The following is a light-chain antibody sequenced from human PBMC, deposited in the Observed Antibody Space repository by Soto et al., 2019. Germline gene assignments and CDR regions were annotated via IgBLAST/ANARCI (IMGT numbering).Light chain of an antibody. V-gene: IGKV1D-12*01. J-gene: IGKJ4*01. CDR3: QQTNSFPLT. CDR1: QGISTS. CDR2: AAS. Sequence: DIQMTQSPSSVSASVGDGVTITCRARQGISTSLGWYQQKPGKAPKLLIYAASSLQSGVPSRFSGTGSGTDVTLTISSLQPEDFATYYCQQTNSFPLTFGGGTKVEIK.